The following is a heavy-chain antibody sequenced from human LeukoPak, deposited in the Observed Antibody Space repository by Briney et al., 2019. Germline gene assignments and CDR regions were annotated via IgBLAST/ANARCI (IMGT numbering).Heavy chain of an antibody. D-gene: IGHD3-9*01. V-gene: IGHV4-61*01. CDR2: IYFRGNT. J-gene: IGHJ6*02. CDR1: GGSVRSGNYF. Sequence: SETLSLTCTVSGGSVRSGNYFWSWIRQSPGKGLEWIGYIYFRGNTKYSPALESRVTISEDPSKNQFSLRLTSLTAADTAVYYCARVDWWFDIMTGWPAITNNGMDVWGQGTRSSSP. CDR3: ARVDWWFDIMTGWPAITNNGMDV.